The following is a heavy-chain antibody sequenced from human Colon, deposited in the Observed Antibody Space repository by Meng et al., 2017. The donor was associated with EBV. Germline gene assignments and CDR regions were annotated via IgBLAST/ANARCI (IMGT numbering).Heavy chain of an antibody. CDR1: GGSLSDYY. J-gene: IGHJ2*01. CDR2: IHPSGSI. Sequence: VQIQRGGAGLLKPSETLSLTCVVYGGSLSDYYCSWIRQSPGRGLEWIGEIHPSGSIFYNPSLQSRVTISVDTSKNQFSLNLNSVTAADTAVYFCSRGVDSYKLGNLWGRGTLVTVSS. V-gene: IGHV4-34*02. D-gene: IGHD7-27*01. CDR3: SRGVDSYKLGNL.